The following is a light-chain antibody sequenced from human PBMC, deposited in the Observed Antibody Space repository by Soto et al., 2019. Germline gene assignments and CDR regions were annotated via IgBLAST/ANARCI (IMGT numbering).Light chain of an antibody. J-gene: IGKJ5*01. Sequence: DIQMTQSPSSLSASVGDRVTITFQASQDIDNFLNWYQQKPGKAHKLLIYDAYNLETGVQSRFSGSGFGTDFTFTIRSLQPEDIATYYCQQYDNLPITFGQGTRLEIK. CDR2: DAY. CDR3: QQYDNLPIT. V-gene: IGKV1-33*01. CDR1: QDIDNF.